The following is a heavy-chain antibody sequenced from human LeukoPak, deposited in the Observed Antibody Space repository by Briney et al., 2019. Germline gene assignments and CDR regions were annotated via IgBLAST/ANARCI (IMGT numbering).Heavy chain of an antibody. V-gene: IGHV3-30*18. CDR3: AKSAAAGGGFDY. J-gene: IGHJ4*02. Sequence: GRSLRLSCAASGFTFSSYGMHWVRQAPDKGLEWVAVISYDGSNKYYADSVKGRFTISRDNSKNTLYLQMNSLRAEDTAVYYCAKSAAAGGGFDYWGQGTLVTVSS. CDR2: ISYDGSNK. D-gene: IGHD6-13*01. CDR1: GFTFSSYG.